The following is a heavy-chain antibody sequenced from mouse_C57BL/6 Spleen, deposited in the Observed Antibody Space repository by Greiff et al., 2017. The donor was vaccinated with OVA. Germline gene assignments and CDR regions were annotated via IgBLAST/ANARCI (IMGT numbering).Heavy chain of an antibody. CDR2: ISDGGSYT. Sequence: EVKLMESGGGLVKPGGSLTLSCAASGFTFSSYAMSWVRQTPEKRLEWVATISDGGSYTYYPANVKGRFTIPRDNAKNNLYLQMSHLKTEDTAMYYCARDYYGSSYVGSPMDDWGQGTSVTVSS. J-gene: IGHJ4*01. CDR3: ARDYYGSSYVGSPMDD. CDR1: GFTFSSYA. D-gene: IGHD1-1*01. V-gene: IGHV5-4*01.